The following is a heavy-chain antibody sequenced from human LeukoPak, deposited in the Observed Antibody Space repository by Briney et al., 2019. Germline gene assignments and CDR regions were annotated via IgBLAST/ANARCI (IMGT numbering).Heavy chain of an antibody. Sequence: PGGSLRLSCAASGFTFSSYGMHWVRQAPGKGLEWVAFIRYDGSNKYYADSVKGRFTISRDNSKNTLYLQMNSLRAEDTAVYYCAKDGHTAMVEDYYYYYMDVWGKGTTVTISS. CDR3: AKDGHTAMVEDYYYYYMDV. CDR2: IRYDGSNK. CDR1: GFTFSSYG. J-gene: IGHJ6*03. V-gene: IGHV3-30*02. D-gene: IGHD5-18*01.